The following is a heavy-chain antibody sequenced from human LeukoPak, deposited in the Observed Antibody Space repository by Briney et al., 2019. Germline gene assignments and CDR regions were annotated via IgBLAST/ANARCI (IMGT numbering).Heavy chain of an antibody. D-gene: IGHD3-22*01. CDR1: GDSVSRSDSY. V-gene: IGHV4-39*01. Sequence: SETLSLTCSVSGDSVSRSDSYWDWIRQPPGKGLEWIGTIYYSGRTYYSPPLKSRVTMSVDPSNNQFSLNLRSVTAADTALYYCARRRYYDGSGYLEWGQGTLLSVSS. CDR3: ARRRYYDGSGYLE. CDR2: IYYSGRT. J-gene: IGHJ1*01.